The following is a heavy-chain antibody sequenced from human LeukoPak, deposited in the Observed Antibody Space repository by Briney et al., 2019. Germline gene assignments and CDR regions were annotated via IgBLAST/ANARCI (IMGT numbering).Heavy chain of an antibody. CDR2: INPSGGST. Sequence: ASVKVSCKASGYTFTSYYMHWVRQAPGQGLEWMGIINPSGGSTSYAQKFRGRVTMTRDTSTSTVYMELSSLRSEDTAVYYCARDGRIEVAGKGNYYCGMDVWGQGTTVTVSS. CDR3: ARDGRIEVAGKGNYYCGMDV. CDR1: GYTFTSYY. J-gene: IGHJ6*02. V-gene: IGHV1-46*01. D-gene: IGHD6-19*01.